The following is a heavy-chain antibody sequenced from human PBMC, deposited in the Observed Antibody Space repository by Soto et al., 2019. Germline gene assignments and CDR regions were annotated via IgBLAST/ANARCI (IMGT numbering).Heavy chain of an antibody. CDR3: AREGKEGGPYYYYGMDV. D-gene: IGHD2-15*01. V-gene: IGHV4-59*01. CDR1: GGSISSYY. J-gene: IGHJ6*02. Sequence: SETLSLTCTVSGGSISSYYWSWIRQPPGKGLEWIGYIYYSGSTNYNPYLKSRVTISVDTSKNQFSLKLSSVTAADTAVYYCAREGKEGGPYYYYGMDVWGQGTTVTVSS. CDR2: IYYSGST.